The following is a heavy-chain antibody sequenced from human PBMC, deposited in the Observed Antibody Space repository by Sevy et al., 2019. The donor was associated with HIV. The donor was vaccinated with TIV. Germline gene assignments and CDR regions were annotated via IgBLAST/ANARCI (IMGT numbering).Heavy chain of an antibody. Sequence: SGPTLVKPTQTLTLTCTFSGFSLSTSGVGVGWIRQPPGKALEWLALIYWNDDKRYSPSLKSRLTITKDTSKNQVVLTMTNMDTVDTATNYCAHKGSVSYTDAFDVWGRGTMVNVAS. D-gene: IGHD3-10*01. V-gene: IGHV2-5*01. CDR2: IYWNDDK. CDR1: GFSLSTSGVG. J-gene: IGHJ3*01. CDR3: AHKGSVSYTDAFDV.